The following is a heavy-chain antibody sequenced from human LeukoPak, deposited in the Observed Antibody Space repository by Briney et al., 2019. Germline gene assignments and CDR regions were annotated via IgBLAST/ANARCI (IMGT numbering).Heavy chain of an antibody. Sequence: SETLSLTCTVSGGSVTYTNYYWGWIRQPPGKGLQWIGVVYYNGKTYYNPSLKSRVTVAVDTSKNQFSLKLSSVTAADTAVYYCARAGSSGWSPSYYYYYGMDVWGQGTTVTVSS. J-gene: IGHJ6*02. V-gene: IGHV4-39*01. CDR3: ARAGSSGWSPSYYYYYGMDV. D-gene: IGHD6-19*01. CDR2: VYYNGKT. CDR1: GGSVTYTNYY.